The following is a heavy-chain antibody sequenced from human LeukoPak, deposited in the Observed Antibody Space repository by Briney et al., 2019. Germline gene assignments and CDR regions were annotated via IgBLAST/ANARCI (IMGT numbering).Heavy chain of an antibody. V-gene: IGHV4-34*01. CDR3: ARKGGYRYKAFDI. D-gene: IGHD5-12*01. CDR1: VGSFTGYY. J-gene: IGHJ3*02. CDR2: INNSGST. Sequence: SETLSLTPALYVGSFTGYYWSWIRHPPPQGREWIGEINNSGSTNYTPPPKSRVTISVDTSKNQFSLKRSSVTAADTAVYYCARKGGYRYKAFDIWGQGTMVTVSS.